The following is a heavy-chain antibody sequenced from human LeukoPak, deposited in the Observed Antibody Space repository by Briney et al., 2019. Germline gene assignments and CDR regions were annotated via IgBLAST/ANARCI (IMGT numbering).Heavy chain of an antibody. V-gene: IGHV1-24*01. CDR3: ATKAVAGSFKVAFDI. J-gene: IGHJ3*02. CDR2: FDPEDGET. Sequence: ASVKVSCKVSGYTLTELSMHWVRQAPGKGLEWMGGFDPEDGETIYAQKFQGRVTMTEDTSTDTAYMELSSLRSEDTAVYYCATKAVAGSFKVAFDIWGQGTMVTVSS. CDR1: GYTLTELS. D-gene: IGHD6-13*01.